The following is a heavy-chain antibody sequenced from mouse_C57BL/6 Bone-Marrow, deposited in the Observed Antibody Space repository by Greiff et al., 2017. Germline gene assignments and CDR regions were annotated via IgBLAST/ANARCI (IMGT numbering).Heavy chain of an antibody. Sequence: VMLVESGAELARPGASVKLSCKASGYTFTSYGISWVKQRTGQGLEWIGEIYPRSGNTYYNEKFKGKATLTADKSSSTAYMELRSLTSEDSAVYFCARRNYGSTNWYFDVWGTGTTVTVSS. CDR1: GYTFTSYG. J-gene: IGHJ1*03. D-gene: IGHD1-1*01. V-gene: IGHV1-81*01. CDR2: IYPRSGNT. CDR3: ARRNYGSTNWYFDV.